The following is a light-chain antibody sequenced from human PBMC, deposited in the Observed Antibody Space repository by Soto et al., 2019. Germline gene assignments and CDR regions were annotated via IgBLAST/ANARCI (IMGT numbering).Light chain of an antibody. V-gene: IGKV3-20*01. CDR3: QQYGSSPSAFGT. CDR2: AAS. Sequence: EVVLTQSPGTLSLSPGERATLSCRASQSVGSSYLAWYQQKPGQAPRLLIYAASSRATGIPHRFSGSGSGTDFTLTISRLEPEDFAVYSCQQYGSSPSAFGTCGQGTRLHI. J-gene: IGKJ5*01. CDR1: QSVGSSY.